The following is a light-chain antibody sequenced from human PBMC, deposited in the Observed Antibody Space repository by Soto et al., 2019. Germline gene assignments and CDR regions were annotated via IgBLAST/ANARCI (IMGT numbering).Light chain of an antibody. CDR2: SGS. Sequence: DIVMTQSPLSLPVTPGEPASISCRSSQSLLHSNGYNYLDWYLQKPGQSPQLLISSGSNQASEVTDSFSGSGSGTDFTLKISRVEAEDFGVYYCMQALQTPRTFGQETKVEIK. CDR1: QSLLHSNGYNY. J-gene: IGKJ1*01. V-gene: IGKV2-28*01. CDR3: MQALQTPRT.